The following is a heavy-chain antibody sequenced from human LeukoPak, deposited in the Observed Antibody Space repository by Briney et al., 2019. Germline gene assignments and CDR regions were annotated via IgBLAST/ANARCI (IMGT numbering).Heavy chain of an antibody. V-gene: IGHV3-23*01. J-gene: IGHJ4*02. D-gene: IGHD3-22*01. Sequence: GGSLRLSCAASGITFSSYGMSWVRQAPGKGLEWVSSISSTGGTTYYADSVKGRFTISRDNSKNTLYLQMNSLRAEDTAVYYCAKPALIVVVIKNYFDYWGQGTLVTVSS. CDR2: ISSTGGTT. CDR1: GITFSSYG. CDR3: AKPALIVVVIKNYFDY.